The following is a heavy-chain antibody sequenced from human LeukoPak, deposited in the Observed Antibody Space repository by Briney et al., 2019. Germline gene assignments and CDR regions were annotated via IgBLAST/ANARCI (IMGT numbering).Heavy chain of an antibody. V-gene: IGHV4-38-2*02. Sequence: SETLSLTCTVSGYSISTGFYWAWIRQPPGKRLEWIGCIYHTGNTYYNPSLKSRVTISVDTSNNQFSLRLNAVTAADTAVYYCARAPAWGTTPLVVMYFDYWGQGTLATVSS. D-gene: IGHD3-22*01. CDR3: ARAPAWGTTPLVVMYFDY. CDR2: IYHTGNT. CDR1: GYSISTGFY. J-gene: IGHJ4*02.